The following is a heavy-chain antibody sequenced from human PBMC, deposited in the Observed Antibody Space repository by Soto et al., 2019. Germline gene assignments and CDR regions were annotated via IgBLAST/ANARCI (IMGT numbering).Heavy chain of an antibody. CDR2: ISGSGGST. D-gene: IGHD3-16*01. J-gene: IGHJ4*02. V-gene: IGHV3-23*01. CDR3: AKGRHPMITPAGAPHEH. CDR1: GFTFSSYA. Sequence: GGSLRLSCAASGFTFSSYAMSWVRQAPGKGLEWVSAISGSGGSTYYADSVKGRFTISRDNSKNTLYLQMNSLRAEDTAVYYCAKGRHPMITPAGAPHEHWGQGTLVTVSS.